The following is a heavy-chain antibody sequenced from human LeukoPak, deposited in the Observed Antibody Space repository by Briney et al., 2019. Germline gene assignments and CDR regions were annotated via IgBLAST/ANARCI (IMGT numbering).Heavy chain of an antibody. D-gene: IGHD3-3*01. Sequence: GGSLRLSCAASGFTFSDYYMSWIRQAPGKGLEWVSYISSSGSTIYYADSVKGRFTISRDNAKNSLYLQMNSLRAEDTAVYYCARDTYYDFWSGYRRGSNFDYWGQGTLVTVSP. CDR3: ARDTYYDFWSGYRRGSNFDY. J-gene: IGHJ4*02. V-gene: IGHV3-11*01. CDR2: ISSSGSTI. CDR1: GFTFSDYY.